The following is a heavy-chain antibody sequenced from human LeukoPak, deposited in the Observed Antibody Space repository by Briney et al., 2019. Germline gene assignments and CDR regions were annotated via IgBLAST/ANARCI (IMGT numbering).Heavy chain of an antibody. D-gene: IGHD7-27*01. CDR1: GFTFSGYD. J-gene: IGHJ4*02. Sequence: GGSLRLSCSASGFTFSGYDRYWVRQAPGKGLEYVSGISNDGSRSFYADSVKGRFTISRDNSKNTLYLQMSSLRAEDTALYYCVKITSVTGVECWGQGTRLTVSS. CDR3: VKITSVTGVEC. CDR2: ISNDGSRS. V-gene: IGHV3-64D*09.